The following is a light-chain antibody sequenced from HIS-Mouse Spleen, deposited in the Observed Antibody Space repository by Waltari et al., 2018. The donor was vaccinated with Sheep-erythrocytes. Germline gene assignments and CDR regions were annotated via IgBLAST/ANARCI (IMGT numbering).Light chain of an antibody. Sequence: QSALTQPASVSGSPGQSITISCTGTSSDVGRYNLVPWYQQHPGKAPKLMIYEGSKRPSGVSNRVSGSKSGNTASLTISGLQAEDEADYYCCSYAGSSTPWVFGGGTKLTVL. V-gene: IGLV2-23*01. J-gene: IGLJ3*02. CDR2: EGS. CDR1: SSDVGRYNL. CDR3: CSYAGSSTPWV.